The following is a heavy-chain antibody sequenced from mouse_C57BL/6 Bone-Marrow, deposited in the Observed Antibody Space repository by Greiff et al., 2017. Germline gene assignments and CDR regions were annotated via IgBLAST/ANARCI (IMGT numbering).Heavy chain of an antibody. Sequence: VQLQQPGAELVKPGASVKLSCKASGYTFTSYWMQWVKQRPGQGLEWIGEIDPSDGYTNYNQKFKGKATLTVDTSSSTAYMQLSSLTSEDSAVYYCARPPYYDGSSGFAYRGQGTLVTGSA. V-gene: IGHV1-50*01. CDR3: ARPPYYDGSSGFAY. D-gene: IGHD1-1*01. CDR1: GYTFTSYW. J-gene: IGHJ3*01. CDR2: IDPSDGYT.